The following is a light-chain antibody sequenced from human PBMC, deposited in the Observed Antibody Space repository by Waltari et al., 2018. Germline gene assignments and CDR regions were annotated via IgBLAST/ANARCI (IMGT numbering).Light chain of an antibody. CDR2: EAT. CDR3: QQYSDWPPT. V-gene: IGKV3-11*01. CDR1: QRVSRY. J-gene: IGKJ2*01. Sequence: EFVLTQSPATLSSSPGARATLSCRASQRVSRYLAWYKQKPGQAPRLLIFEATKRATGIHARFSGSGSGTDFTLTISNLDPADFASYYCQQYSDWPPTFGQGTKLEIK.